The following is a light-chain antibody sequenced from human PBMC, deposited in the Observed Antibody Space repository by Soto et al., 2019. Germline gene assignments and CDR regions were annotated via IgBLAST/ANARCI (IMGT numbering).Light chain of an antibody. J-gene: IGLJ1*01. Sequence: QSVLTQPPSVSGAPLQRVTISCTGSSSNIGAGYDVHWYQQVPGTAPKLLIYGNTNRPSGVPDRFSGSKSGTSASLVITGLQADDEADYYCQSYDNSMSGSYVFGNGTKVTVL. CDR2: GNT. CDR3: QSYDNSMSGSYV. V-gene: IGLV1-40*01. CDR1: SSNIGAGYD.